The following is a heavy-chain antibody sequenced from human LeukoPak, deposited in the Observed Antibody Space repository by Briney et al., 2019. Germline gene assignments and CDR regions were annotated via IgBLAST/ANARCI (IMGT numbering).Heavy chain of an antibody. CDR3: ARGGGGDSDGFDV. D-gene: IGHD2-21*02. V-gene: IGHV5-51*01. J-gene: IGHJ3*01. CDR1: GYIFTSYW. Sequence: PGESLKISCKGSGYIFTSYWIGWVRQMPGKGLEWLGFIYTGDSDTRYSPSFQGHVTISVDKSITTAYLQWSTLKASDTATYYCARGGGGDSDGFDVWGQGTMVTVSS. CDR2: IYTGDSDT.